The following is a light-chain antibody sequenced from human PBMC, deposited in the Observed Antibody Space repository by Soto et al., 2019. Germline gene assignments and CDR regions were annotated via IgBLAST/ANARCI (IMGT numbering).Light chain of an antibody. CDR2: GAS. Sequence: DIQMTQSPSAMSASVGDRVTITCRASQGVSIYLAWFQQKPGKVPKRLMYGASTLQSGVPSRFGGSGSGTEFTLTISSLQTEDFATYYCLQYNDYPFTFGPGTKVDI. V-gene: IGKV1-17*03. CDR1: QGVSIY. CDR3: LQYNDYPFT. J-gene: IGKJ3*01.